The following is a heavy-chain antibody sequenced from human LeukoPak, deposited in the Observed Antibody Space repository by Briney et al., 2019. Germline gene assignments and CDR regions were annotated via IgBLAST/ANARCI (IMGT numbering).Heavy chain of an antibody. V-gene: IGHV1-2*02. CDR2: INPNSGGT. CDR1: GFTFSNYG. J-gene: IGHJ4*02. D-gene: IGHD4-17*01. Sequence: GGSLRLSCAASGFTFSNYGMHWVRQAPGQGLEWMGWINPNSGGTNYAQKFQGRVTMTRDTSNSTAYLELSRLRSDDTAVYYCARDLTDSGDFYWGQGTLVTVSS. CDR3: ARDLTDSGDFY.